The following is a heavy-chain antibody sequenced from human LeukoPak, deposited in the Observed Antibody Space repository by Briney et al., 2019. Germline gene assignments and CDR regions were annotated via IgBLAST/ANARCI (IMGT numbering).Heavy chain of an antibody. J-gene: IGHJ4*02. CDR3: ARVGQGNFDY. V-gene: IGHV4-59*01. CDR1: GGSISTYY. Sequence: SETLSLTCTVSGGSISTYYWSWIRQPPGKGLEWIGYIYYSGYTNYNPSLKSRVTISVDTSKNQFSLKLSSVTAADTAVYYCARVGQGNFDYWGQGTLVIVSS. CDR2: IYYSGYT. D-gene: IGHD3-10*01.